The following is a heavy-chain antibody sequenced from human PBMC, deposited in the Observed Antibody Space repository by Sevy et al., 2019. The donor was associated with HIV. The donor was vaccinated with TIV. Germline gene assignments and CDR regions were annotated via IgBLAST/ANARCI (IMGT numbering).Heavy chain of an antibody. CDR1: GYSFTSYW. CDR3: ARHWPGEDIVVEVAALAFDM. J-gene: IGHJ3*02. CDR2: IYPGDSDT. Sequence: GEPLKISCKGSGYSFTSYWIGWVRQMPGKGLEWMGIIYPGDSDTRYSPSFQGQVTISADKSISTAYLQWSSLKASDTAMYYCARHWPGEDIVVEVAALAFDMWGQGTMVTVSS. D-gene: IGHD2-15*01. V-gene: IGHV5-51*01.